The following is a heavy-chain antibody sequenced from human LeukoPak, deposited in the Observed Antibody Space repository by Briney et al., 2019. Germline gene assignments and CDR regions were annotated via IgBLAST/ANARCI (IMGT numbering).Heavy chain of an antibody. CDR1: GGSFSGYY. Sequence: PSETLSLTCAVYGGSFSGYYWSWIRQPPGKGLEWIGEINHSGSTNYNPSLKSRVTISVDTSKNQFSPKLSSVTAADTAVYYCARGRRYYYGSGSYGGDYWGQGTLVTVSS. CDR3: ARGRRYYYGSGSYGGDY. D-gene: IGHD3-10*01. V-gene: IGHV4-34*01. CDR2: INHSGST. J-gene: IGHJ4*02.